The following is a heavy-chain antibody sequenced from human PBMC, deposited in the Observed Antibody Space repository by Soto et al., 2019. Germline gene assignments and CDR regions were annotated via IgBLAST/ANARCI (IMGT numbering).Heavy chain of an antibody. J-gene: IGHJ5*02. CDR2: ISYDGSNK. CDR1: GFTFSSYA. Sequence: QVQLVESGGGVVQPGRSLRLSCAASGFTFSSYAMHWVRQAPGKGLEWVAVISYDGSNKYYADSVKGRFTISRDNSENTLYLQMNSLRAEDTAVYYCARDRVYYGSGKACWFDPWGQGTLVTVSS. CDR3: ARDRVYYGSGKACWFDP. V-gene: IGHV3-30-3*01. D-gene: IGHD3-10*01.